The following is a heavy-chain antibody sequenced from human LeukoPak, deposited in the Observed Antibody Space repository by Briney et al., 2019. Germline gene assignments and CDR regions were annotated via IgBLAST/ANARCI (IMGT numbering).Heavy chain of an antibody. D-gene: IGHD4-17*01. CDR2: ISHSGST. V-gene: IGHV4-34*01. CDR1: GGSFSAYY. CDR3: ATYFYGEYGSYYFDY. J-gene: IGHJ4*02. Sequence: PSETLSLTCAVYGGSFSAYYWSWIRQPPGKGLEWIGEISHSGSTNYNPSLKSRVTMSVDKSKNQFSLKLSSVTAADTAVYYCATYFYGEYGSYYFDYWGQGTLVTVSS.